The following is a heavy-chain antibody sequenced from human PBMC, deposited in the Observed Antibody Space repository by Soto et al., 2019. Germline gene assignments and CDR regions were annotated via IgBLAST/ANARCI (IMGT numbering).Heavy chain of an antibody. Sequence: PGESLKISCKGSGYSFTSYWIGWVRQMPGKGLEWMGIIYPGDSDTRYSPSFQGQVTISADKSISTAYLQWSSLKASDTAMYYCARSEHVLVVAATPYYYYYGMDVWGQGTTVTVSS. J-gene: IGHJ6*02. CDR2: IYPGDSDT. CDR1: GYSFTSYW. V-gene: IGHV5-51*01. D-gene: IGHD2-15*01. CDR3: ARSEHVLVVAATPYYYYYGMDV.